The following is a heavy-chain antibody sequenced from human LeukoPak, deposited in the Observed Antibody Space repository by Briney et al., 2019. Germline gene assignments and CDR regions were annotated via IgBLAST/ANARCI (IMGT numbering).Heavy chain of an antibody. J-gene: IGHJ4*02. CDR1: GYTFTSYG. Sequence: ASVKVSCKASGYTFTSYGISWVRQAPGQGLEWMGWINPNSGGTNYAQKFQGRVTLTRDTSISTAYMELSRLRSDDTAVYYCAREVVRGVIIGYWGQGTLVTVSS. D-gene: IGHD3-10*01. V-gene: IGHV1-2*02. CDR2: INPNSGGT. CDR3: AREVVRGVIIGY.